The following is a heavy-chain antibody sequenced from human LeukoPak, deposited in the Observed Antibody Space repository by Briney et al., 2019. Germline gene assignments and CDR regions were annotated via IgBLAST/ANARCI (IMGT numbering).Heavy chain of an antibody. CDR1: GFTFSNCA. D-gene: IGHD6-19*01. J-gene: IGHJ5*02. CDR2: IYSDGNT. V-gene: IGHV3-23*03. Sequence: GGSLRLSCAASGFTFSNCAMSWVRQAPGKGLEWVSFIYSDGNTYYADSVKGRFTLSRDSSRNTLYLQMNSLRVDDTAVYYCAGDTHSSSWYDHWGQGTLVTVSS. CDR3: AGDTHSSSWYDH.